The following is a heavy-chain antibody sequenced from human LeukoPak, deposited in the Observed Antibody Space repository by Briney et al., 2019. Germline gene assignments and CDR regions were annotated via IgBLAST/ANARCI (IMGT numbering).Heavy chain of an antibody. Sequence: PGGSLRLSCAASGFTFDDYTMHWVRQAPGKGLEWVSLISWDAGRTYYADSVKGRFTISRDNSKNSLYLQMNSLRAEDTAFYYCAKDFFPSGSPWLGFFRQWGQGTLVTASS. CDR1: GFTFDDYT. CDR2: ISWDAGRT. V-gene: IGHV3-43*01. D-gene: IGHD3-10*01. CDR3: AKDFFPSGSPWLGFFRQ. J-gene: IGHJ1*01.